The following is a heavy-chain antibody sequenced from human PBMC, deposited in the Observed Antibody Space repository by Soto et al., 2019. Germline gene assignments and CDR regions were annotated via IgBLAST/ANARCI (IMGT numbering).Heavy chain of an antibody. CDR1: GFTFSSYG. CDR3: ARHGGQLWPAEHFQH. J-gene: IGHJ1*01. D-gene: IGHD5-18*01. Sequence: QVQLVESGGGVVQPGRSLRLSCAASGFTFSSYGMHWVRQAPGKGLEWVAVIWYDGSNKYYADSVKGRFTISRDNSKNTLYLQMNSLSTEDTALYRYARHGGQLWPAEHFQHWGQGTLVTVSS. CDR2: IWYDGSNK. V-gene: IGHV3-33*01.